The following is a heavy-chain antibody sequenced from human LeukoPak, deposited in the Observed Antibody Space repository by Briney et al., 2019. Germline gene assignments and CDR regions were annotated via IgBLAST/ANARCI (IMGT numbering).Heavy chain of an antibody. Sequence: GGSLRLSCAASGFTFSNYAMSWVRQAPGKGLEWVSPLTGDGDSTYYTDSVQGRFTISRDNSKNTLYLQMNSLRAYDTAVYYCAKSLSSGWSVYYFDYWGQGTLVTVAS. CDR2: LTGDGDST. CDR1: GFTFSNYA. V-gene: IGHV3-23*01. D-gene: IGHD6-19*01. CDR3: AKSLSSGWSVYYFDY. J-gene: IGHJ4*02.